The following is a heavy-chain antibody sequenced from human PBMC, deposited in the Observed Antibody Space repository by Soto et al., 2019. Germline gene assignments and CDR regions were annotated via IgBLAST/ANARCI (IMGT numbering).Heavy chain of an antibody. Sequence: SETQSLTCTVSSSTIRSSVYTWGWIRQPPGKGLEWIGSIYYSGTTYYNPSLNSRVTVSVDTSKNQFSLKVTSVTAADTAVYYCARAHGSGWGAFDIWGQGTMVTVSS. J-gene: IGHJ3*02. CDR2: IYYSGTT. D-gene: IGHD3-10*01. CDR1: SSTIRSSVYT. V-gene: IGHV4-39*07. CDR3: ARAHGSGWGAFDI.